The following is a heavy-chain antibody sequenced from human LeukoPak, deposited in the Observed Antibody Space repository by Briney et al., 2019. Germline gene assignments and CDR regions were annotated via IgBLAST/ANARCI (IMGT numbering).Heavy chain of an antibody. CDR3: ARDKGGYDFWSGFAY. V-gene: IGHV3-48*04. D-gene: IGHD3-3*01. CDR1: GFTFSSYS. CDR2: ISRSSTTM. J-gene: IGHJ4*02. Sequence: GGSLRLSCAASGFTFSSYSMNWVRQAPGKGLEWISYISRSSTTMYYADSVKGRFTISRDNAKNSLYLQMNSLRAEDTALYYCARDKGGYDFWSGFAYWGQGAPVTVSS.